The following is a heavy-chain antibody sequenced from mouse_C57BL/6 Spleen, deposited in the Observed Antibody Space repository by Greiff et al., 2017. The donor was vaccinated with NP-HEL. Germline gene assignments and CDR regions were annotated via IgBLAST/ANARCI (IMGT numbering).Heavy chain of an antibody. J-gene: IGHJ2*01. D-gene: IGHD1-1*01. V-gene: IGHV1-19*01. CDR1: GYTFTDYY. CDR3: ARTPTTVVAKGYFDY. Sequence: EVQLQQSGPVLVKPGASVKMSCKASGYTFTDYYMNWVKQSHGKSLEWIGVINPYNGGTSYNQKFKGKATLTVDKSSSTAYMELNSLTSEDSAVYYCARTPTTVVAKGYFDYWGQGTTLTVSS. CDR2: INPYNGGT.